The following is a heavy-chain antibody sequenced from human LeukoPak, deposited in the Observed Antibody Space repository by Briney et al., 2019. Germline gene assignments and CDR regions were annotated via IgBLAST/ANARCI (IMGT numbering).Heavy chain of an antibody. Sequence: GGSLRLSCAASGFTFNNYAMGWVRQAPGKGLEWVSTISGSGATTYYADSVKGRFTISRDNSKNTLYLQMNSLRAEDTAVYYCANYYCSGGSCHRNFDYWGQGTLVTVSS. J-gene: IGHJ4*02. CDR1: GFTFNNYA. D-gene: IGHD2-15*01. CDR2: ISGSGATT. CDR3: ANYYCSGGSCHRNFDY. V-gene: IGHV3-23*01.